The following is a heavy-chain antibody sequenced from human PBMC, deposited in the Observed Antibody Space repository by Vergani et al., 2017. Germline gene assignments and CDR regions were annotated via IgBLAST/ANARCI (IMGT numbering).Heavy chain of an antibody. Sequence: QVQLQQWGAGLLKPSETLSLTCAVYGGSFSGYYWSWIRQPPGKGLEWLGEINHSGSTNYNPSLKSRVTISVDTSKNQFSLKLSSVTAADTAVYYCARGCFVFGLYDSSGYYYDYWGQGTLVTVSS. CDR2: INHSGST. CDR1: GGSFSGYY. CDR3: ARGCFVFGLYDSSGYYYDY. V-gene: IGHV4-34*01. D-gene: IGHD3-22*01. J-gene: IGHJ4*02.